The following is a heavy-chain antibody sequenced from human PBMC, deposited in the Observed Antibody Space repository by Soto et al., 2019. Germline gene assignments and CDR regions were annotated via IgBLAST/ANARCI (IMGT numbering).Heavy chain of an antibody. V-gene: IGHV4-4*07. D-gene: IGHD1-26*01. J-gene: IGHJ4*02. CDR1: GGPISSYY. CDR2: IYTSGST. Sequence: GPGPIGASETLSLTCTVSGGPISSYYWSWIRQPAGKGLEWIGRIYTSGSTNYNPSLKSRVTMSVDTSKNQFSLKLSSVTAADTAVYYCARDQGGSGSYAYWGQGTLVTVSS. CDR3: ARDQGGSGSYAY.